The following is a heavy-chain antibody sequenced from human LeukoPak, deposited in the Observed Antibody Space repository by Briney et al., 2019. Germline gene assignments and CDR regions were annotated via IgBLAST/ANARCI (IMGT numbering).Heavy chain of an antibody. J-gene: IGHJ4*02. V-gene: IGHV1-24*01. Sequence: ASVKVSCEVSGYTLTELSMHWVRQAPGKGLEWMGGFDPEDGETIYAQKFQGRVTMTEDTSTDTAYMELSSLRSEDTAVYYCATCYGSGSYYLDYWGQGTLVTVSS. CDR2: FDPEDGET. CDR3: ATCYGSGSYYLDY. D-gene: IGHD3-10*01. CDR1: GYTLTELS.